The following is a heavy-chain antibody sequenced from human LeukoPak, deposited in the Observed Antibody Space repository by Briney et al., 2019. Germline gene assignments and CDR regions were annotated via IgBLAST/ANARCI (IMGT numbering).Heavy chain of an antibody. CDR1: GFTFSSYS. D-gene: IGHD1-26*01. Sequence: GGSLRLSCAASGFTFSSYSMNWVRQAPGKGLEWVSSISSSSSYIYYADSVKGRFTISRDNAKNSLYLQMNSLRAEDTAVYYCARDFGRWVVQWEFDYWGQGTLVTVSS. J-gene: IGHJ4*02. CDR2: ISSSSSYI. V-gene: IGHV3-21*01. CDR3: ARDFGRWVVQWEFDY.